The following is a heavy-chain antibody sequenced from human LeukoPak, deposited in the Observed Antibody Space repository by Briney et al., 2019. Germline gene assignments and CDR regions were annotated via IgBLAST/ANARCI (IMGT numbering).Heavy chain of an antibody. Sequence: ASVKVSCKASGYASFSYGITWVRQAPGQGLEWVGYISAFNGHTNYAQKVRGRVTMATDTSTRTVYMELRSLRSDDTAVYYCGSENNRGAFNMWGQGTKVTVSS. J-gene: IGHJ3*02. CDR2: ISAFNGHT. D-gene: IGHD1/OR15-1a*01. V-gene: IGHV1-18*01. CDR3: GSENNRGAFNM. CDR1: GYASFSYG.